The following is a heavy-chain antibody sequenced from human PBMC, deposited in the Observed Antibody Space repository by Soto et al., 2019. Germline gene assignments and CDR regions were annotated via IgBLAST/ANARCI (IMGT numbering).Heavy chain of an antibody. Sequence: QLQLQESGPGLVKPSETLSLTCTVSGGSISSSSYYWGWIRQPPGKGLEWIGSIYYSGSTYYNPSLKSRVTISVETSKNQFSLKLSSVTAADTAVYYCARHRALLGYCSGGSCYPSPLYYFDYWGQGTLVTVSS. J-gene: IGHJ4*02. CDR3: ARHRALLGYCSGGSCYPSPLYYFDY. D-gene: IGHD2-15*01. CDR2: IYYSGST. V-gene: IGHV4-39*01. CDR1: GGSISSSSYY.